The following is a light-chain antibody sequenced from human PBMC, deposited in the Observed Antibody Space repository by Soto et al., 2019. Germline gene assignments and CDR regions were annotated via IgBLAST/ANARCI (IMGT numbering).Light chain of an antibody. V-gene: IGKV3-11*01. J-gene: IGKJ5*01. CDR1: QSVSSN. CDR2: DTS. Sequence: EIVMTQSPATLSVSPGERATLSCRASQSVSSNLAWYQQKPGQAPRLLIYDTSNRATGIPARFSGSGSGTDFTLTISSLEPADFGVYYCQQRHNWPITFGQGTRLDIK. CDR3: QQRHNWPIT.